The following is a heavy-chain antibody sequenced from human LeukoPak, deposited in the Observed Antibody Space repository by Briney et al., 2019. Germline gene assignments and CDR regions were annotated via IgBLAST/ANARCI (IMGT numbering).Heavy chain of an antibody. V-gene: IGHV1-69*10. CDR1: GYTFTSYG. CDR2: IIPILGIA. D-gene: IGHD3-22*01. J-gene: IGHJ4*02. CDR3: ARVSSYYYDSSGYYQRYYFDY. Sequence: SVKVSCKASGYTFTSYGISWVRQAPGQGLEWMGWIIPILGIANYAQKFQGRVTITADKSTSTAYMELSSLRSEDTAVYYCARVSSYYYDSSGYYQRYYFDYWGQGTLVTVSS.